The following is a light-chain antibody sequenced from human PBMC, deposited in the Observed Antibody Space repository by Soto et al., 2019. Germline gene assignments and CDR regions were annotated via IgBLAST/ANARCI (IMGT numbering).Light chain of an antibody. Sequence: EIVLTQSPVTLSLSPGESATLSCRASQSVPNYLAWYQQRPGQAPRLLIYDASHRAAGVPARFSGGESGTDFTLTISSLDPEDFAVYYCPHRTNFIFGQGTRLDIK. CDR1: QSVPNY. CDR2: DAS. J-gene: IGKJ5*01. V-gene: IGKV3-11*01. CDR3: PHRTNFI.